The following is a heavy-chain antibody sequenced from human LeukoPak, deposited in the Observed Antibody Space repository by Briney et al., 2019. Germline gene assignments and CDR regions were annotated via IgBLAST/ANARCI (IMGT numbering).Heavy chain of an antibody. V-gene: IGHV3-23*01. D-gene: IGHD2-2*01. Sequence: GGSLRLSCAASGFTFSSYAMSWVRQAPGKGLEWVSAISGSGGSTYYADSVKGRFTISRDNSKNTLYLQMNSLRAEDTAVYHCAKALRRYCSSTSCYRPDYWGQGTLVTVSS. J-gene: IGHJ4*02. CDR2: ISGSGGST. CDR1: GFTFSSYA. CDR3: AKALRRYCSSTSCYRPDY.